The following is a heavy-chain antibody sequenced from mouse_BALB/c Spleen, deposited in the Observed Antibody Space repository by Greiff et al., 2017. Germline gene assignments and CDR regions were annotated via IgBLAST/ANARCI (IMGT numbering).Heavy chain of an antibody. CDR3: VRWRGFYYYGSSLDY. Sequence: VQLQQPGSELVRPGASVKLSCKASGYTFTSYWMHWVKQRPGQGLEWIGYINPSTGYTEYNQKFKDKATLTADKSSSTAYMQLSSLTSEDSAVYYCVRWRGFYYYGSSLDYWGQGTTLTVSS. CDR2: INPSTGYT. D-gene: IGHD1-1*01. V-gene: IGHV1-4*01. CDR1: GYTFTSYW. J-gene: IGHJ2*01.